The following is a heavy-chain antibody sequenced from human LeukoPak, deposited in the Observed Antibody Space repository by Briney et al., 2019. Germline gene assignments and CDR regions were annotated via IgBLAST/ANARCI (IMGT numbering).Heavy chain of an antibody. J-gene: IGHJ3*02. V-gene: IGHV3-23*01. CDR1: GFTFSSYA. CDR3: ARDIVVVVAATLLPDAFDI. Sequence: GGSLRLSCAASGFTFSSYAMSWVRQAPGKGLEWVSAISGSGGSTYYADSVKGRFTISRDNSKNTLYLQMNSLRAEDTAVYYCARDIVVVVAATLLPDAFDIWGQGTMVTVSS. D-gene: IGHD2-15*01. CDR2: ISGSGGST.